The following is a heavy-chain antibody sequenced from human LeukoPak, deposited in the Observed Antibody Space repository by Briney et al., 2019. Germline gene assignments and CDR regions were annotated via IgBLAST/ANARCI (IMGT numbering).Heavy chain of an antibody. J-gene: IGHJ6*03. V-gene: IGHV4-38-2*02. CDR2: IYHSGST. CDR1: GYSIRNGYN. Sequence: SETLSLTCTVSGYSIRNGYNWGWIRLSPGKGLEWLGSIYHSGSTYYNPSLKSRVTISVDTSKNQFSLKLNSVTAADTAVYYCARDLLYGSGSYYLDYYYYYYMDVWGKGTTVTVSS. CDR3: ARDLLYGSGSYYLDYYYYYYMDV. D-gene: IGHD3-10*01.